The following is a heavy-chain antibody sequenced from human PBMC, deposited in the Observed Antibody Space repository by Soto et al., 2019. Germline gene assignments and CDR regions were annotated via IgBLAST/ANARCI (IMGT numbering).Heavy chain of an antibody. D-gene: IGHD2-15*01. J-gene: IGHJ5*01. Sequence: SETLSLTCSVSCDSISTVDYFWAWIRQPPGQALEYIGYIYKSATTYYNPSFESRVAISLDTSKSQFSLNVTSVTAADTAVYFCARGRYCLTGRCFPNWFDSWGQGTLVTVSS. CDR2: IYKSATT. CDR3: ARGRYCLTGRCFPNWFDS. V-gene: IGHV4-30-4*01. CDR1: CDSISTVDYF.